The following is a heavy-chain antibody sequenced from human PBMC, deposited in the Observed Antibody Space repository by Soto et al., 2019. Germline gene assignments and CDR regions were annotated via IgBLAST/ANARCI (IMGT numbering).Heavy chain of an antibody. D-gene: IGHD3-3*01. CDR1: GFTFRSYA. CDR2: ISYDGINK. V-gene: IGHV3-30-3*01. J-gene: IGHJ4*02. CDR3: VRDPDLRSMTVFGVASKFDS. Sequence: QVQLVESGGGVVQPGRSLRLSCTASGFTFRSYAMHWVRQSPGKGLEWVALISYDGINKYYTASVKGRFSISRDNSKNTLFMQMDSLRTDDTAVYYCVRDPDLRSMTVFGVASKFDSWGQGTLVTVSS.